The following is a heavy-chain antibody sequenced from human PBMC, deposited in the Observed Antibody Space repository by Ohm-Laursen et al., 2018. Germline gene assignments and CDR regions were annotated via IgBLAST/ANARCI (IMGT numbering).Heavy chain of an antibody. V-gene: IGHV4-59*07. CDR2: INYSGST. Sequence: SDTLSLTCTVSGGSISSYYWSWIRQPPGKGLEWIGYINYSGSTNYNPSLKSRVTISVDTSKNQFSLKLSSVTAADTAVYYCAAGYSSSWHYFDYWGQGTLVTVSS. J-gene: IGHJ4*02. CDR1: GGSISSYY. CDR3: AAGYSSSWHYFDY. D-gene: IGHD6-13*01.